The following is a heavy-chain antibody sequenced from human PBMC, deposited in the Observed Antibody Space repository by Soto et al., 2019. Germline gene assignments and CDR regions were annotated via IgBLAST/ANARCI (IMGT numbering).Heavy chain of an antibody. D-gene: IGHD2-8*02. J-gene: IGHJ4*02. CDR3: ARDKITGLFDY. Sequence: SETLSLTCTVSGGSISSSSYYWGWIRQPPGKGLEWIGSIYYSGSTYYKPSLKSRVTISVDTSKNQSSLKLTSVTAADTAVYYCARDKITGLFDYWGQGTLVTVSS. CDR1: GGSISSSSYY. V-gene: IGHV4-39*02. CDR2: IYYSGST.